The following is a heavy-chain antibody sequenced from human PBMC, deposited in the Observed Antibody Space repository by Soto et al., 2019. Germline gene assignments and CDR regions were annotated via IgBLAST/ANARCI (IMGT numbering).Heavy chain of an antibody. CDR1: GFTFKSYG. CDR3: ARDVGVVGATLDY. V-gene: IGHV3-33*01. D-gene: IGHD1-26*01. J-gene: IGHJ4*02. CDR2: IWYDGSKK. Sequence: QVQLVESGGGVVQPGRSLRLSGATSGFTFKSYGMHWVRQAPGNGLEWVAVIWYDGSKKYYADSVKGRFTISRDDSKNTLYLQMNSLRAEDTAIYYCARDVGVVGATLDYWGQGTLVTVSS.